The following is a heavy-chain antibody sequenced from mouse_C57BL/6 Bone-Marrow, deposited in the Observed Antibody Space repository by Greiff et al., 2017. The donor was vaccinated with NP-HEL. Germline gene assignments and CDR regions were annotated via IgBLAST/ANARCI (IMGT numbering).Heavy chain of an antibody. CDR1: GFTFSDYG. D-gene: IGHD1-1*01. Sequence: EVQVVESGGGLVKPGGSLKLSCAASGFTFSDYGMHWVRQAPEKGLEWVAYISSGSSTIYYADTVKGRFTISRDNAKNTLFLQMTSLRSEDTAMYYCARGGVVEDWYFDVWGTGTTVTVSS. CDR2: ISSGSSTI. J-gene: IGHJ1*03. CDR3: ARGGVVEDWYFDV. V-gene: IGHV5-17*01.